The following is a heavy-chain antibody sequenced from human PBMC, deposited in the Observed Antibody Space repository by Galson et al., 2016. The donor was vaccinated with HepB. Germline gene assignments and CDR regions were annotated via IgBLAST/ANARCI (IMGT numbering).Heavy chain of an antibody. J-gene: IGHJ4*02. CDR3: ARGYSSSWYLYYFDY. CDR1: GLIFSNYG. V-gene: IGHV3-33*01. Sequence: SLRLSCAASGLIFSNYGMHWVRQAPGKGLEWVAVIWYDGRNKYYADSVKGRFTISRDNSKNTLYLQMNSLRAEDTAVYYCARGYSSSWYLYYFDYWGQGTLVTVSS. D-gene: IGHD6-13*01. CDR2: IWYDGRNK.